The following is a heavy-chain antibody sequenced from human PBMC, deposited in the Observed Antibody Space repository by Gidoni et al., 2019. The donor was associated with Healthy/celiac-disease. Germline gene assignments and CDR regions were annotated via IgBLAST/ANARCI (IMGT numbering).Heavy chain of an antibody. Sequence: QVQLQQWGAGLLKPSETLSLTCAVYGGSFSGYYWSWIRQPPGKGLEWIGEINHSGSTNYNPSLKSRVTISVDTSKNQFSLKLSSVTAADTAVYYCARGLEYCTNGVCYWAPNYFDYWGQGTLVTVSS. CDR1: GGSFSGYY. CDR3: ARGLEYCTNGVCYWAPNYFDY. CDR2: INHSGST. V-gene: IGHV4-34*01. D-gene: IGHD2-8*01. J-gene: IGHJ4*02.